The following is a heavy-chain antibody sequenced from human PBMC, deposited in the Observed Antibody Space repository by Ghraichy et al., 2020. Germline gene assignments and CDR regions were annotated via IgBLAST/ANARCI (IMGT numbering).Heavy chain of an antibody. CDR3: ARDWGYYYYYGMDV. Sequence: LSLTCAASGFTFSSYAMSWVRQAPGKGLEWVSSISSSSSYIYYADSVKGRFTISRDNAKNSLYLQMNSLRAEDTAVYYCARDWGYYYYYGMDVWGQGTTVTVSS. V-gene: IGHV3-21*01. D-gene: IGHD3-16*01. CDR2: ISSSSSYI. J-gene: IGHJ6*02. CDR1: GFTFSSYA.